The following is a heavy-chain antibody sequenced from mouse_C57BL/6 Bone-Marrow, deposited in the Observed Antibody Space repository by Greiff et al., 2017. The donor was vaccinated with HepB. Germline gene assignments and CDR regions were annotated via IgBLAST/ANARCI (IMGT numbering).Heavy chain of an antibody. CDR3: AGGDSSGYVH. CDR1: GFPITSGYY. J-gene: IGHJ2*01. CDR2: ITHSGET. D-gene: IGHD3-2*02. V-gene: IGHV12-3*01. Sequence: VQRVESGPGLVKPSQSLFLTCSITGFPITSGYYWIWIRQPPGKPLEWMGDITHSGETFYNPSIQSPITITRETSKNQFFLQLNSVTTEDTAMYYCAGGDSSGYVHWGQGTTLTVSS.